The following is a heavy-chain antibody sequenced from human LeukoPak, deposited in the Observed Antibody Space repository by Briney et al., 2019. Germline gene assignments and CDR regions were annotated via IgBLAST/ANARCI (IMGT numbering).Heavy chain of an antibody. D-gene: IGHD6-19*01. CDR1: GFTFSSYG. CDR2: ISGSGGST. Sequence: GGTLRLSCAASGFTFSSYGMSWVRQAPGKGLEWVSAISGSGGSTYYADSVKGRFTISRDNSKNTLYLQMNSLRAEDTAVYYCAKGGGVAGSIAFDIWGQGTMVTVSS. V-gene: IGHV3-23*01. J-gene: IGHJ3*02. CDR3: AKGGGVAGSIAFDI.